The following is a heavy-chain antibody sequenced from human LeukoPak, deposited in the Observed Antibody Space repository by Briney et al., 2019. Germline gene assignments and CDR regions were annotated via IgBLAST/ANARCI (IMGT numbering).Heavy chain of an antibody. CDR1: GGSITTYN. CDR2: IYSSGAT. Sequence: PSETQSLTCTVSGGSITTYNWIWIRQTPGQALEWIGHIYSSGATKYNPSLQSRATILLDTSKNQLSLKLSSVSAADTAVYYCARRTPGPQLDEYVAYFFDHWGQGTQVTVSS. CDR3: ARRTPGPQLDEYVAYFFDH. V-gene: IGHV4-4*09. D-gene: IGHD2-2*01. J-gene: IGHJ4*02.